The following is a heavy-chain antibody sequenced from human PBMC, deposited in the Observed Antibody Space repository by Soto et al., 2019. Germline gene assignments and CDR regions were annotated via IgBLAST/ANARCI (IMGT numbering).Heavy chain of an antibody. CDR2: ISYDGSNK. D-gene: IGHD3-9*01. Sequence: GGSLRLSCAASGFTFSSYAMHWVRQAPGKGLEWVAVISYDGSNKYYADSVKGRFTISRDNSKNTLYLQMNSLRAEDTAVYYCAKDPSSGYFDWFLPPYGMDVWGQGTTVTVSS. CDR3: AKDPSSGYFDWFLPPYGMDV. CDR1: GFTFSSYA. V-gene: IGHV3-30-3*01. J-gene: IGHJ6*02.